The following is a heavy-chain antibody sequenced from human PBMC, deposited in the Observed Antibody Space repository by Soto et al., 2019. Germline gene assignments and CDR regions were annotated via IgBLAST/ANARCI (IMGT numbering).Heavy chain of an antibody. CDR1: GGTFSSYA. J-gene: IGHJ5*02. Sequence: QVQLVQSGAEVKKPGSSVKVSCKASGGTFSSYAISWVRQAPGQALEWMGGIIPIFGTANYAQKFQGRVTITADESTSTAYMELSSLRFDDTAVYYCAIYYYGSGRPFDPWGQGTLVTVSS. D-gene: IGHD3-10*01. CDR3: AIYYYGSGRPFDP. CDR2: IIPIFGTA. V-gene: IGHV1-69*01.